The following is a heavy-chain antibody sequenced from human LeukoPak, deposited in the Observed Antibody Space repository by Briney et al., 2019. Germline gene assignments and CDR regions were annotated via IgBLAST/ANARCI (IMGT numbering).Heavy chain of an antibody. V-gene: IGHV4-61*02. CDR2: IYTSGTT. CDR3: ARDPPRGYVVFNY. CDR1: GGSISSGSYY. J-gene: IGHJ4*02. Sequence: PSQTLSLTCTVSGGSISSGSYYWSWIRQPAGKGLEWIGRIYTSGTTNYNPSLKSRVTMSVDTSKNQFSLNLSSVTAADTAVYYCARDPPRGYVVFNYWGQGTLVTVSS. D-gene: IGHD2-21*01.